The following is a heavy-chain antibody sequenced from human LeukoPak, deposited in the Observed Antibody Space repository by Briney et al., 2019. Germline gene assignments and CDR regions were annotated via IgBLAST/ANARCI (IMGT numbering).Heavy chain of an antibody. CDR3: ATDGAGFDT. J-gene: IGHJ5*02. CDR2: INIGGTNT. V-gene: IGHV3-11*01. CDR1: GFTLNDYY. Sequence: GGSLRLFCAASGFTLNDYYMIWIRQAPGKGREWLSYINIGGTNTHYADSVKTPFTISRDNAKKSLYLEMNNLRAEDTAVYYCATDGAGFDTWGQGVLVTVSS.